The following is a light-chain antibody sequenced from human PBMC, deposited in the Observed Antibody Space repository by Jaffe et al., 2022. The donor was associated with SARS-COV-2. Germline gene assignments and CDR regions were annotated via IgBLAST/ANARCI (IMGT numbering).Light chain of an antibody. V-gene: IGLV1-51*02. CDR3: GTWDDSLSALS. CDR1: SSNIGNNY. J-gene: IGLJ2*01. Sequence: QSVLTQPPSVSAAPGQKVTISCSGSSSNIGNNYVSWYQQFPGTAPKLLIYENNKRPSGIPDRFSGSKSGTSATLGITGLQTGDEADYYCGTWDDSLSALSIGGGTKLTVL. CDR2: ENN.